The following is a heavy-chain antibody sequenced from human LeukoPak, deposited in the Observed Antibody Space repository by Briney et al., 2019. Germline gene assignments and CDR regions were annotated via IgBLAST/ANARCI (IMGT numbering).Heavy chain of an antibody. CDR1: GYTFTSYD. Sequence: ASVKVSCKASGYTFTSYDINWVRQATGQGLEWMGWMNPNSGNTGYAQKFQGRVTMTRNTSISTAYMELSSLRSEDTAVYYCARVRPLLWFGELLFPEDYWGQGTLVTVSS. V-gene: IGHV1-8*01. J-gene: IGHJ4*02. CDR2: MNPNSGNT. D-gene: IGHD3-10*01. CDR3: ARVRPLLWFGELLFPEDY.